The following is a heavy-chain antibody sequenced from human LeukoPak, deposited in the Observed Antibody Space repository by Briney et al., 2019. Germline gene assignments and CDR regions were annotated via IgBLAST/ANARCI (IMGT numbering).Heavy chain of an antibody. J-gene: IGHJ3*02. CDR3: ARNETSGYFDI. D-gene: IGHD3-22*01. V-gene: IGHV4-39*01. Sequence: SETLSLTCTVSGGSISSSTHYWGWIRQSPGKGLEWIGSMYNSGSISYNPSLRSRVTITVDTSKNQFSLNFNSVTAADTALYFCARNETSGYFDIWGQGTMVTV. CDR2: MYNSGSI. CDR1: GGSISSSTHY.